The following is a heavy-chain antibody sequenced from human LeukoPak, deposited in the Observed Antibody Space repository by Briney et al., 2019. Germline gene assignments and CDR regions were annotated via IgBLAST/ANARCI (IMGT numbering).Heavy chain of an antibody. Sequence: GASVKVSCKASGYTFTSYGISWVRQAPGQGLEWMGWISAYNGNTNYAQKLQGRVTMTTDTSTSTAYMELRSLRSDDTAVYYCARLSYDFWSGRSIPPRHIDHWGQGTLVTVSS. V-gene: IGHV1-18*01. CDR3: ARLSYDFWSGRSIPPRHIDH. CDR2: ISAYNGNT. J-gene: IGHJ4*02. CDR1: GYTFTSYG. D-gene: IGHD3-3*01.